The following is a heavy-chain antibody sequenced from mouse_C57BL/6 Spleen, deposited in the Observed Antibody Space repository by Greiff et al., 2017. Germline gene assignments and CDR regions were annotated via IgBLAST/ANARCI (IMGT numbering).Heavy chain of an antibody. J-gene: IGHJ1*03. CDR2: IYPSDSET. Sequence: QVQLQQPGAELVRPGSSVKLSCKASGYTFTSYWMAWVKQRPGQGLEWIGNIYPSDSETHYNQKFKDKATLTVDKSSSTAYMQLSSLTSEDSAVYYCARHYSRYFDVWGTGTTVTVSS. CDR3: ARHYSRYFDV. D-gene: IGHD1-2*01. V-gene: IGHV1-61*01. CDR1: GYTFTSYW.